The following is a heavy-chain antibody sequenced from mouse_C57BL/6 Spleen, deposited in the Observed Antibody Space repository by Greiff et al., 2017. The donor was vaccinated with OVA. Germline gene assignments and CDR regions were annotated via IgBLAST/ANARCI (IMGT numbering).Heavy chain of an antibody. CDR3: ARDGGGVFDY. Sequence: EVQLVESGGGLVQPGGSLKLSCAASGFTFSDYYMYWVRQTPEKRLEWVAYISNGGGSTYYPDTVKGRSTISRDNATNTLNLQRSRLKAEDTAMYYWARDGGGVFDYWGQGTTLTVSA. CDR2: ISNGGGST. CDR1: GFTFSDYY. J-gene: IGHJ2*01. V-gene: IGHV5-12*01.